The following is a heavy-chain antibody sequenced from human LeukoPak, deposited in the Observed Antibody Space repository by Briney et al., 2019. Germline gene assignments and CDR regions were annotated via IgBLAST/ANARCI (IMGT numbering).Heavy chain of an antibody. CDR1: GLTLSSFG. Sequence: PGGSLRLSCTASGLTLSSFGMHWVRQAPAKGLAWVAVISDDGSNRYYADSVKGRFTISRDNSKNTLYLQMNSLRAEDTAVYYCAKDADTATIIYWYFDLWGRGTLVTVSS. CDR3: AKDADTATIIYWYFDL. CDR2: ISDDGSNR. V-gene: IGHV3-30*18. J-gene: IGHJ2*01. D-gene: IGHD5-18*01.